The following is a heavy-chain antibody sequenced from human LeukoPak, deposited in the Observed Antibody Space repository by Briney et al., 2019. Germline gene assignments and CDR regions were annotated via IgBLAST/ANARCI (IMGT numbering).Heavy chain of an antibody. CDR1: GGSISYTTYY. V-gene: IGHV4-39*07. D-gene: IGHD3-3*01. Sequence: SETLSLTCTVSGGSISYTTYYWGWIRQPPGEGLEWIGSFYSSGSSYYNPSLKSRVTISVDTSKNQFSLKLSSVTAADTAVYYCAREWVGAYYDFWSGYYRYFDYWGQGTLVTVSS. CDR2: FYSSGSS. J-gene: IGHJ4*02. CDR3: AREWVGAYYDFWSGYYRYFDY.